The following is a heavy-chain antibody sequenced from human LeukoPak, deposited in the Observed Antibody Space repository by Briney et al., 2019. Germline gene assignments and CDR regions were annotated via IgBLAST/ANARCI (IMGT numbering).Heavy chain of an antibody. CDR3: AKGFPYSSRGDAFDI. J-gene: IGHJ3*02. Sequence: GRSLRLSCAASGFTFSSYGMHWVRQAPGKGLEWVAVISYDGSNKYYADSVKGRFTISRDNSKNTLYLQMNSLRAEDTAVYYCAKGFPYSSRGDAFDIWGQGTMVTVSS. CDR2: ISYDGSNK. V-gene: IGHV3-30*18. D-gene: IGHD6-13*01. CDR1: GFTFSSYG.